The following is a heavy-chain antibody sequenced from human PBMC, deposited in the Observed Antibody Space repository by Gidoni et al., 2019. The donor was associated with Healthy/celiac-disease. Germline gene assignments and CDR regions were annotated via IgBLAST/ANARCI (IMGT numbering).Heavy chain of an antibody. D-gene: IGHD3-22*01. J-gene: IGHJ3*02. CDR3: ARSGITMIVGDAFDI. CDR2: ISYDGSNK. Sequence: QVQLVESGGGVVQPGRSLRLYCAASGFTFSSYAMHWVRQAPGKGLEWVAVISYDGSNKYYADSVKGRFTISRDNSKNTLYLQMNSLRAEDTAVYYCARSGITMIVGDAFDIWGQGTMVTVSS. V-gene: IGHV3-30-3*01. CDR1: GFTFSSYA.